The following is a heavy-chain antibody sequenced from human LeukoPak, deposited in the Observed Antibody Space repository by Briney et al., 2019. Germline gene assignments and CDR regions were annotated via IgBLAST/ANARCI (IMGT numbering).Heavy chain of an antibody. D-gene: IGHD6-13*01. J-gene: IGHJ5*02. Sequence: ASVKVSCKASGGTFTSYYMHWVRQAPGQGLEWMGIINPSGGSTSYAQKFQGRVTMTRDTSTSTIYMELSSLRSEDTAVYYCARDKTDSSTYSWFDPWGQGTLVTVSS. CDR1: GGTFTSYY. V-gene: IGHV1-46*01. CDR2: INPSGGST. CDR3: ARDKTDSSTYSWFDP.